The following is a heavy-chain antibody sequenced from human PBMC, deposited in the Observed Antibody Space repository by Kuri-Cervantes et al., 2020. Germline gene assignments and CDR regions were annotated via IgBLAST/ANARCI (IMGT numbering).Heavy chain of an antibody. CDR3: ARNRSPAY. D-gene: IGHD3-16*02. CDR2: INQDGSEK. J-gene: IGHJ4*02. Sequence: GGSLRLSWVASGFTFSDYWMTWVRQAPGKGLEWVANINQDGSEKYYVDSVKGRFTISRDNAKNSLYLQMYSLRVEDTAVYYCARNRSPAYWGQGTLVTVSS. V-gene: IGHV3-7*01. CDR1: GFTFSDYW.